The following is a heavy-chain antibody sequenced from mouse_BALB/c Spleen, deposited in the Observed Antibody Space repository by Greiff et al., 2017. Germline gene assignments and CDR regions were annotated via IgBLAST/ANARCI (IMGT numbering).Heavy chain of an antibody. Sequence: VMLVESGPGLVAPSQSLSITCTVSGFSLTSYGVHWVRQPPGKGLEWLGVIWAGGSTNYNSALMSRLSISKDNSKSQVFLKMNSLQTDDTAMYYCARDRTESLYYAMDYWGQGTSVTVSS. V-gene: IGHV2-9*02. CDR2: IWAGGST. CDR1: GFSLTSYG. CDR3: ARDRTESLYYAMDY. J-gene: IGHJ4*01. D-gene: IGHD4-1*01.